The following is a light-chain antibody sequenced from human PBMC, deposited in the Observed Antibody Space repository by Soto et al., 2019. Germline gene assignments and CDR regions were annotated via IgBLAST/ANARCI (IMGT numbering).Light chain of an antibody. J-gene: IGKJ4*01. CDR2: DAS. CDR3: QQYEDLPLT. CDR1: QDISNY. V-gene: IGKV1-33*01. Sequence: DIQMIQSPSSLSASVGDRVTITCQASQDISNYLNWYQQEPGKAPKLLIFDASNVETGVPSRFSGSGSGTDFTFTIHSLQPEDAATYYCQQYEDLPLTFGGGTKVGIK.